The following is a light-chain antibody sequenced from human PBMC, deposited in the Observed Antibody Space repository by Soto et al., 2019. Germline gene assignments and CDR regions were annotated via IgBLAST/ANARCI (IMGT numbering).Light chain of an antibody. CDR2: DVS. Sequence: QSALTQPASVSGSPGQSITISCTGTSRDVGGYNYVSWFQHHPGKVPQLMISDVSNRPSGVSNRFSGFKSGNTASLTISGLQAEDEADYYCSSYTSGSTVIFGGGTQLTVL. CDR3: SSYTSGSTVI. J-gene: IGLJ2*01. V-gene: IGLV2-14*03. CDR1: SRDVGGYNY.